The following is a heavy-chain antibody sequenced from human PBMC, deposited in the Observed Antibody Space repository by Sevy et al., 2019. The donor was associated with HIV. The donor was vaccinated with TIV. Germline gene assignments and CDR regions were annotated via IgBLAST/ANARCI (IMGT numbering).Heavy chain of an antibody. CDR3: ARDADSSGWSGPINP. CDR2: IYYSGST. CDR1: GGSISSYY. V-gene: IGHV4-59*13. Sequence: SETLSLTCTVSGGSISSYYWSWIRQPPGKGLEWIVYIYYSGSTNYNPSLKSRVTISVDTSKNQFSLKLSSVTAADTAVYYCARDADSSGWSGPINPWGRGTLVTVSS. J-gene: IGHJ2*01. D-gene: IGHD6-19*01.